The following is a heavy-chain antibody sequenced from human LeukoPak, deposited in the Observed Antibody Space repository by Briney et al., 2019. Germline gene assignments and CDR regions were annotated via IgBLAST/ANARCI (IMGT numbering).Heavy chain of an antibody. J-gene: IGHJ4*02. V-gene: IGHV1-2*02. Sequence: GASVKVSCKASGYTFSGYYMNWVRQAPGQGLEWMGWINPNSGGTNYAQKFQGRVTMTRDTSIRTAYMELSRLRSDDTAVYYCAREEALGSGSFDYWGQGTLVTVSS. D-gene: IGHD1-26*01. CDR3: AREEALGSGSFDY. CDR2: INPNSGGT. CDR1: GYTFSGYY.